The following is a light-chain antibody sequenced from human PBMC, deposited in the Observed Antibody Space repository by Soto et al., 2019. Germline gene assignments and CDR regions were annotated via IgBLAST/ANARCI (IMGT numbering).Light chain of an antibody. J-gene: IGLJ2*01. Sequence: QSVLTQPPSVSAAPGQKVTISCSGSSSNIGNNYVSWYQQHPGTAPKLLMYDNNKRPSGIPDRFSGSKSGTSATLGITGLQTGDEADYYCGAWDSSLSAVVFGGGTKLTVL. V-gene: IGLV1-51*01. CDR1: SSNIGNNY. CDR3: GAWDSSLSAVV. CDR2: DNN.